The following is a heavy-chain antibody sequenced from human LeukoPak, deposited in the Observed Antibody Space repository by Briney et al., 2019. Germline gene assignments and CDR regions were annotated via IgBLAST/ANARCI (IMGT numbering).Heavy chain of an antibody. Sequence: SETLSLTCAVYGGSFSGYYWSWIRQPPGKGLEWIGKINHSGSTNYNPSLKSRVTISVDTSKNQFSLKLSSVTAADTAVYYCARSRVYPFGFRYYFDYWGQGTLVTVSS. J-gene: IGHJ4*02. D-gene: IGHD5/OR15-5a*01. CDR1: GGSFSGYY. V-gene: IGHV4-34*01. CDR3: ARSRVYPFGFRYYFDY. CDR2: INHSGST.